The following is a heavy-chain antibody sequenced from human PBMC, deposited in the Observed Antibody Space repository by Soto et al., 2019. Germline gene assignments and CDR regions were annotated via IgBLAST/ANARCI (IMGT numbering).Heavy chain of an antibody. CDR3: ARGGYSSSPNHYYYYYMDV. V-gene: IGHV3-66*01. D-gene: IGHD6-6*01. Sequence: GGSLRLSCAASGFTVSSNYMSWVRQAPGKGLEWVSVIYSGGSTYYADSVKGRFTISRDNSKNTLYLQMNSLRAEDTAVYYCARGGYSSSPNHYYYYYMDVWGKGTTVTVSS. CDR1: GFTVSSNY. J-gene: IGHJ6*03. CDR2: IYSGGST.